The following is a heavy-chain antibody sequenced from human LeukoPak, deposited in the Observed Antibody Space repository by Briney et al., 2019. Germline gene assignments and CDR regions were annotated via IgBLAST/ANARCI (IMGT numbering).Heavy chain of an antibody. CDR1: GFTFSSYG. CDR2: IYYSGST. CDR3: AREQYSSSSY. V-gene: IGHV4-39*07. Sequence: GTLRLSCAASGFTFSSYGMSWVRQAPGKGLEWIGSIYYSGSTYYNPSLKSRVTISVDTSKNQFSLKLSSVTAADTAVYYCAREQYSSSSYWGQGTLVTVSS. J-gene: IGHJ4*02. D-gene: IGHD6-6*01.